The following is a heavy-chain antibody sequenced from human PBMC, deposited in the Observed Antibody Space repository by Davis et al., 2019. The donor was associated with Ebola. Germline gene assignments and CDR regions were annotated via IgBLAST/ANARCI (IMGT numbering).Heavy chain of an antibody. CDR2: IYPGDSDT. CDR1: GYSFTSYW. Sequence: GESLKISCKGSGYSFTSYWIGWVRQMPGKGLEWMGIIYPGDSDTRYSPSFQGQVTISADKSISTAYLQWSSLKASDTAMYYCARYSGYDLIVGYYYYGMDVWGQGTTVTVSS. V-gene: IGHV5-51*01. CDR3: ARYSGYDLIVGYYYYGMDV. D-gene: IGHD5-12*01. J-gene: IGHJ6*02.